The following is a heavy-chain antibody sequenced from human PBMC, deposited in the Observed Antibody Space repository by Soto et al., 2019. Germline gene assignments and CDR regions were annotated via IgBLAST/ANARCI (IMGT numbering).Heavy chain of an antibody. J-gene: IGHJ5*02. CDR1: GGSFNGYY. V-gene: IGHV4-34*01. CDR2: INHSGTT. D-gene: IGHD3-22*01. Sequence: QVQLQQWGARLLKPAETLSLTCAVYGGSFNGYYWNWIRQSPGKGLEWIGEINHSGTTKYNPSLESRVTMSVDTSKKQFSLKLTSVTAADTAVYYCARLIKGLDNSGYANWIDPWGQGTLVTVSS. CDR3: ARLIKGLDNSGYANWIDP.